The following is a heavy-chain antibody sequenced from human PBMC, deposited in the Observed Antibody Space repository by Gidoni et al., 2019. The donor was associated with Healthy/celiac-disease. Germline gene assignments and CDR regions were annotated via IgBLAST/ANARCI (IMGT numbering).Heavy chain of an antibody. CDR1: GFTFSSYA. Sequence: EVQLLESGGGLVQPGGSLRLSCASSGFTFSSYAMSWVRQAPGKGLEWVSAISGSGGSTYYADSVKGRFTISRDNSKNTLYLKMNSLRAEDTAVYYCEGLGGPFDYWGQGTLVTVSS. CDR3: EGLGGPFDY. V-gene: IGHV3-23*01. J-gene: IGHJ4*02. D-gene: IGHD3-16*01. CDR2: ISGSGGST.